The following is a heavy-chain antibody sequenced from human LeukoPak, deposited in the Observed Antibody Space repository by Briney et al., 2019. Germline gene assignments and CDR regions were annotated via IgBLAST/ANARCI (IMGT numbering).Heavy chain of an antibody. D-gene: IGHD6-13*01. CDR3: ARDRVGQQLVLQWFDP. V-gene: IGHV1-18*01. CDR1: GYTFTSYG. CDR2: ISAYNDNT. Sequence: ASVTVSCKASGYTFTSYGISWVRQAPGQGLEWMGWISAYNDNTNYAQKLQGRVTMTTDTSTSTAYMELRSLRSDDTAVYYCARDRVGQQLVLQWFDPWGQGTLVTVSS. J-gene: IGHJ5*02.